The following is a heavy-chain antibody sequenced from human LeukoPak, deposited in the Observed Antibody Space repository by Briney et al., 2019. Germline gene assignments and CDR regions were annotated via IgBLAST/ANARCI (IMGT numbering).Heavy chain of an antibody. J-gene: IGHJ4*02. CDR3: ARDPTGVTTVAPFDY. Sequence: ASVKVSCKASGYTFTSYYMHWVRQAPGHGLEWMGFINPSGGSTSYAQKFQGRVTMTRDTSTSTAYMELRSLRSDDTAVYYCARDPTGVTTVAPFDYWGQGTLVTVSS. CDR1: GYTFTSYY. CDR2: INPSGGST. V-gene: IGHV1-46*01. D-gene: IGHD4-23*01.